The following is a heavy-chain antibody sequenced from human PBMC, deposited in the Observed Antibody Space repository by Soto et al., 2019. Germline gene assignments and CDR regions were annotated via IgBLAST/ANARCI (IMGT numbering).Heavy chain of an antibody. CDR1: GFTFNSYA. CDR3: AKGNMVRGVIRLNYYYYYMDV. CDR2: ISGSGGST. V-gene: IGHV3-23*01. Sequence: PGGSLRLSCAASGFTFNSYAMGRVRQAPGEGLEWVSGISGSGGSTYYADSVKGRFTISRDNSKNTLYLQMNSLRAEDTAVYYCAKGNMVRGVIRLNYYYYYMDVWGKGTTVTVSS. J-gene: IGHJ6*03. D-gene: IGHD3-10*01.